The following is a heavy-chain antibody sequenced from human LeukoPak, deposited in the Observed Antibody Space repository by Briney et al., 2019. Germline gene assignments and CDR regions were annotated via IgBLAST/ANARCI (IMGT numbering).Heavy chain of an antibody. Sequence: SETLSLTCTVSGGSLSSYYLSWIRQPPGKGLEWIGYIYYSGSTNYNPSLKSRVTISVDTSKNQFSLKLSSVTAADTAVYYCARAYGSGSLYYFDYWGQGTLVTVSS. V-gene: IGHV4-59*08. J-gene: IGHJ4*02. CDR1: GGSLSSYY. D-gene: IGHD3-10*01. CDR2: IYYSGST. CDR3: ARAYGSGSLYYFDY.